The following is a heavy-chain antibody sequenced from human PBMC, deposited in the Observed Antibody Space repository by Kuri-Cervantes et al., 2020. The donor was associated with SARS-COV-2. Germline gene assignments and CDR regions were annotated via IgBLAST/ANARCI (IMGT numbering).Heavy chain of an antibody. D-gene: IGHD2-2*02. CDR3: ARVWPYCSSTSCYTPGAFDI. Sequence: ESLKISCAASGFTFSSYSMNWVRQAPGKGLEWIGSIYHSGSTYYNPSLKSRVTISVDTSKNQFSLKLSSVTAADTAVYYCARVWPYCSSTSCYTPGAFDIWGQGTMVTVSS. CDR2: IYHSGST. J-gene: IGHJ3*02. V-gene: IGHV4-38-2*01. CDR1: GFTFSSYS.